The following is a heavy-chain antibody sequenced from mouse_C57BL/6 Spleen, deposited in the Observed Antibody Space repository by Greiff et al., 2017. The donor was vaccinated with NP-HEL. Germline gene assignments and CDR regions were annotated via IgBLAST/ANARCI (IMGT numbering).Heavy chain of an antibody. CDR3: ARGIYYGNPYYFDY. CDR1: GFTFSDYG. J-gene: IGHJ2*01. CDR2: ISSGSSTI. D-gene: IGHD2-1*01. Sequence: EVQLVESGGGLVKPGGSLKLSCAASGFTFSDYGMHWVRQAPEKGLEWVAYISSGSSTIYYADTVKGRFTISRDNAKNTLFLQMTSLRSEDTAMYYCARGIYYGNPYYFDYWGQGTTLTVSS. V-gene: IGHV5-17*01.